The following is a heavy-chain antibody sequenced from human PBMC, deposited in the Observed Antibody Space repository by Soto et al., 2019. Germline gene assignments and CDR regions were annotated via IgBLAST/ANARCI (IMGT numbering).Heavy chain of an antibody. J-gene: IGHJ6*03. CDR3: ARHPKYYYYYMDV. V-gene: IGHV4-39*01. Sequence: QLQLQESGPGLVKPSETLSLTCTVSGGSISSSSYYWGWIRQPPGKGLEWIGSIYYSGSTYYNPSLKSRVTISVHTSKNQFSLKLSSVTAADTAVYYCARHPKYYYYYMDVWGKGTTVTVSS. CDR2: IYYSGST. CDR1: GGSISSSSYY.